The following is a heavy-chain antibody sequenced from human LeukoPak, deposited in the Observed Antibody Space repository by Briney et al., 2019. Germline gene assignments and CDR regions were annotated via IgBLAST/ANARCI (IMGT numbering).Heavy chain of an antibody. CDR2: IYHSGST. Sequence: SETLSLTCTVSGYSISSGYYWGWIRQPPGKGLEWIGSIYHSGSTYYNTSLKSRVTISVDTSKNQFSLKLSSVTAADTAVYYCARDFECHDWGQGTLVTVSS. V-gene: IGHV4-38-2*02. D-gene: IGHD3-3*01. J-gene: IGHJ4*02. CDR1: GYSISSGYY. CDR3: ARDFECHD.